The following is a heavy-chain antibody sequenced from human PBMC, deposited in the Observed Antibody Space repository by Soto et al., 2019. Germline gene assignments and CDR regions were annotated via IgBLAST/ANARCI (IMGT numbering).Heavy chain of an antibody. CDR2: FYTSGRT. D-gene: IGHD3-22*01. CDR3: ARAMFYYDSSPEEY. J-gene: IGHJ4*02. CDR1: GASISSYY. V-gene: IGHV4-4*07. Sequence: QVQLQESGPGLVKPSETLSLPCTVSGASISSYYLSWIRQPAGKGLEWVGRFYTSGRTNYNPSLMRRVSMPVETSKNQISLKVNSVTAADTDVYYWARAMFYYDSSPEEYWGQGTLVTV.